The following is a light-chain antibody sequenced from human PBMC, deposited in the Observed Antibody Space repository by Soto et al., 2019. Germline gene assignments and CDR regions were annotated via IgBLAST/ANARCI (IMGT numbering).Light chain of an antibody. CDR1: QSISRY. V-gene: IGKV1-9*01. Sequence: DIKMTQSPSSLSASVGDRITITCRASQSISRYLNWYQHKPGKAPKLLINAASRFSATVSGTEFSLTITSLQPEDFATYYCQQLFDSPITFGQGTRLEIK. J-gene: IGKJ5*01. CDR3: QQLFDSPIT. CDR2: A.